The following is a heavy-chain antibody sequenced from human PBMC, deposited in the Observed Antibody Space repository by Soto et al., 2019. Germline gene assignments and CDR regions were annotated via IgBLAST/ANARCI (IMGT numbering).Heavy chain of an antibody. D-gene: IGHD1-1*01. CDR2: IYYSGST. V-gene: IGHV4-59*01. Sequence: PSETLSLTCTVSGGSISSYYWSWIRQPPGKGLEWIGYIYYSGSTNYNPSLKSRVTISVDTSKNQFSLKLSSVTAADTAVYYCARDLRLEPDGTFYSYYYYGMDVWGQGTTVTVSS. CDR3: ARDLRLEPDGTFYSYYYYGMDV. J-gene: IGHJ6*02. CDR1: GGSISSYY.